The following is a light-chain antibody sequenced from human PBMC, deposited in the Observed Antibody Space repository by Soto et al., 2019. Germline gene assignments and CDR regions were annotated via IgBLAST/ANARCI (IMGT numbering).Light chain of an antibody. V-gene: IGKV3-11*01. Sequence: EIELTQSPATLSLSPGETATLSCRASQNVEKFLAWYQQRPGQPPRLLIFASSTMAPGVPVRFSGSGSGTAFTLTIGSLVPEDSAVYYCQQRKNWPPITFGQGTRLEIK. J-gene: IGKJ5*01. CDR1: QNVEKF. CDR3: QQRKNWPPIT. CDR2: ASS.